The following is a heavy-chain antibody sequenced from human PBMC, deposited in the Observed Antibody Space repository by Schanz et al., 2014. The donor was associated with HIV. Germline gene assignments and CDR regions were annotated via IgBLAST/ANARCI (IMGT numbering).Heavy chain of an antibody. J-gene: IGHJ6*02. CDR1: GGTFINYA. V-gene: IGHV1-69*01. D-gene: IGHD6-19*01. Sequence: QVQLVQSGAEVKKPGSSVKVFCRASGGTFINYAFSWVRQAPGQGLEWMGGIIPLFGTSNYAQKFQGRVSMTADPSTNTAYMEMRGLRFEDTAVYYCASGSRSGIGWRMDVWGQGTTVSVSS. CDR2: IIPLFGTS. CDR3: ASGSRSGIGWRMDV.